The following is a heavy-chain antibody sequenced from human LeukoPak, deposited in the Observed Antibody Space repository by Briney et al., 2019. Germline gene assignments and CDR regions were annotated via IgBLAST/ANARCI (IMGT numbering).Heavy chain of an antibody. V-gene: IGHV3-23*01. J-gene: IGHJ4*02. D-gene: IGHD6-19*01. CDR3: GLRSIAVAGSDY. CDR2: ISSGGGST. CDR1: GFIFSNYV. Sequence: PGGSLRLSCEASGFIFSNYVMSWVRQAPGKGLQWVSSISSGGGSTYYADSVKGRFTISRDNSKNTLYLQMNSLRAEDTAVYYCGLRSIAVAGSDYWGQGTLVTVSS.